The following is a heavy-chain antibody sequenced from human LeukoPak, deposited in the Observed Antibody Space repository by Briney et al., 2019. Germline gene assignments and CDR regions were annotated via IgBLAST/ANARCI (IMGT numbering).Heavy chain of an antibody. CDR2: SGDGGST. J-gene: IGHJ4*02. Sequence: GGSLRLSCAASGFTFDDYAMHWVRQAPGKGLEWVSLSGDGGSTYYADSVKGRFTISRDNSKNSLYLQMNSLRTEDIALYYCTSGMVRGVIIYWGQGTLVTVSS. CDR3: TSGMVRGVIIY. D-gene: IGHD3-10*01. CDR1: GFTFDDYA. V-gene: IGHV3-43*02.